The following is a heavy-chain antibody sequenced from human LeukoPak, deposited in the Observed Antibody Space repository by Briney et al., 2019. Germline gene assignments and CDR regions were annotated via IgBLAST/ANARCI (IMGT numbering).Heavy chain of an antibody. J-gene: IGHJ4*02. CDR1: GGSISAYY. CDR2: LHSSGET. V-gene: IGHV4-4*07. Sequence: SETLSLTCVVSGGSISAYYWNWIRQPAGKGLEWIGRLHSSGETTSNPSLMSRATMSLDTSRNHFSLNLTSVTAADTAIYYCSTMFGESSDFDHWGQGTLVTVSS. D-gene: IGHD3-10*02. CDR3: STMFGESSDFDH.